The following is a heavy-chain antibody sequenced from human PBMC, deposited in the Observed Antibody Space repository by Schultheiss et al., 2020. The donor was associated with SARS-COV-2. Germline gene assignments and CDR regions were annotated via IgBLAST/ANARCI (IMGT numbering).Heavy chain of an antibody. Sequence: GGSLRLSCAASGFTFSSYWMSWVRQAPGKGLEWVANIKQDGSEKYYVDSVKGRFTISRDNAKNSLYLQMNSLRAEDTAVYYCAKSDYYGSGSYYNADYYYGMDVWGQGTTVTVSS. CDR2: IKQDGSEK. CDR1: GFTFSSYW. J-gene: IGHJ6*02. D-gene: IGHD3-10*01. V-gene: IGHV3-7*03. CDR3: AKSDYYGSGSYYNADYYYGMDV.